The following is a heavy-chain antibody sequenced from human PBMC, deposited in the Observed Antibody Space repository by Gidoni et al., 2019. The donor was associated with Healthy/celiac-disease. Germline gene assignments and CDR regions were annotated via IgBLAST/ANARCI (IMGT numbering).Heavy chain of an antibody. CDR3: AREGGGLLRFLEWFHRGGNSHDAFDI. CDR1: GFTFSSYA. V-gene: IGHV3-30-3*01. J-gene: IGHJ3*02. CDR2: ISYDGSNK. D-gene: IGHD3-3*01. Sequence: QVQLVESGGGVVQPGRSLRLSCAASGFTFSSYAMHWVRPAPGKGLEWVAVISYDGSNKYYADSVKGRFTISRDNSKNTLYLQMNSLRAEDTAVYYCAREGGGLLRFLEWFHRGGNSHDAFDIWGQGTMVTVSS.